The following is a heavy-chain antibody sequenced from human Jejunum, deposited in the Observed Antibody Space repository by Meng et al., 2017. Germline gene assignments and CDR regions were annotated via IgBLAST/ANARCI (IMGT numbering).Heavy chain of an antibody. J-gene: IGHJ3*02. V-gene: IGHV4-38-2*02. CDR3: ARVASSALGFAAFDI. D-gene: IGHD6-19*01. CDR2: IRQGGST. Sequence: SETLSLTCIVFGYSIRSGYHGGWIRQPPGKGLEWIGSIRQGGSTSYSASLKSRVAVSLDTAKNQFSLTLHTLTATDMADYYCARVASSALGFAAFDIWGQGTMVTVSS. CDR1: GYSIRSGYH.